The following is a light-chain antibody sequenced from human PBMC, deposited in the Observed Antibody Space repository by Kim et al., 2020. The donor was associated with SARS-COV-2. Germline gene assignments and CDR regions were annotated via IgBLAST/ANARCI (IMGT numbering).Light chain of an antibody. V-gene: IGLV3-19*01. Sequence: SSELTQDPAVSVALGQTVRITCQGDSLRSYYATWYQQRPRHAPVLVIYGRNNRPSGIPDRFSGSSSGNTASLTISGAQAEDEADFYCQSRDSGGNVLFGG. J-gene: IGLJ2*01. CDR1: SLRSYY. CDR3: QSRDSGGNVL. CDR2: GRN.